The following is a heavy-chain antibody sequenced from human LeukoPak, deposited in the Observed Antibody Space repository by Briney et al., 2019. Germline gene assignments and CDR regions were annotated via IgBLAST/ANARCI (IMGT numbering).Heavy chain of an antibody. J-gene: IGHJ3*02. Sequence: GGSLRLLRAASRFPFYDHSKLWVRHTSGRGREGVSLISWDCCNTHYTDSVKDRFTISRDNNKNSLYLQMNRLRSVDTALYYFANGWVCGYYHAFDIWGQGTVVTVSS. V-gene: IGHV3-43*01. CDR3: ANGWVCGYYHAFDI. CDR1: RFPFYDHS. D-gene: IGHD2-8*01. CDR2: ISWDCCNT.